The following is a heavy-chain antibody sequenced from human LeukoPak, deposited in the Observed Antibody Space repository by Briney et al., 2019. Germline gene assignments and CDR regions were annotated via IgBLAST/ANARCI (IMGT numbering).Heavy chain of an antibody. V-gene: IGHV3-9*03. D-gene: IGHD1-7*01. J-gene: IGHJ4*02. Sequence: PGRSLRLSCAASGFTFDDYAMHWVRQAPGKGLEWVSGISWNSGSIGYADSVKGRFTISRDNAKNSLYLQMNSLRAEDMALYYCAKGLRYNWNYGYFDYWGQGTLVTVSS. CDR2: ISWNSGSI. CDR3: AKGLRYNWNYGYFDY. CDR1: GFTFDDYA.